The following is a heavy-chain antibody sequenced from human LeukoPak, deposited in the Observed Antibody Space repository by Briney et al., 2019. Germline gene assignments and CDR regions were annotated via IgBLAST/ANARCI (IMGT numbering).Heavy chain of an antibody. J-gene: IGHJ5*02. CDR3: AREGISSGHNWFDP. V-gene: IGHV4-39*07. D-gene: IGHD3-22*01. CDR1: GGSISSSSYY. Sequence: SETLSLTCTVPGGSISSSSYYWGWIRQPPGKGLEWIGSIYYSGSTYYNPSLKSRVTISVDTSKNQFSLKLSSVTAADTAVYYCAREGISSGHNWFDPWGQGTLVTVSS. CDR2: IYYSGST.